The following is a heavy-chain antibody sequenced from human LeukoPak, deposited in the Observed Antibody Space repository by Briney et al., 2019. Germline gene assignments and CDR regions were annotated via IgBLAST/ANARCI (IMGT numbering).Heavy chain of an antibody. CDR3: AKGLSGWQFDY. V-gene: IGHV3-30*18. Sequence: PGGSLRLSCAASGFTFSNGMHWVRQAPGKGLDWVAFISYDGSYKYYGDSVKGRFTISRDNSKNTLYLQMNSLSADDTAVYYCAKGLSGWQFDYWGQGTLVTVSS. J-gene: IGHJ4*02. CDR2: ISYDGSYK. D-gene: IGHD6-19*01. CDR1: GFTFSNG.